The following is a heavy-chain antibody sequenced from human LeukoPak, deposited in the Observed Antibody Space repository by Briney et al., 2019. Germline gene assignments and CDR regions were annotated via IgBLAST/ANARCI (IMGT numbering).Heavy chain of an antibody. Sequence: SETLSLTCTVSGGSISSYYWSWIRQPPGEGLEWIGYIYYSGSTNYNPSLKSRVTISVDTSKNQFSLKLSSVTAADTAVYYCARTVMFPEYYYDSSGYYFFDYWGQGTLVTVSS. J-gene: IGHJ4*02. CDR2: IYYSGST. CDR3: ARTVMFPEYYYDSSGYYFFDY. D-gene: IGHD3-22*01. V-gene: IGHV4-59*01. CDR1: GGSISSYY.